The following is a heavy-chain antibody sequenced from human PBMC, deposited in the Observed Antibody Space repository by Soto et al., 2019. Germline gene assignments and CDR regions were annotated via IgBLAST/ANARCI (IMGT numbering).Heavy chain of an antibody. CDR2: IYHGGST. D-gene: IGHD1-7*01. V-gene: IGHV4-4*02. CDR1: GGSITSINW. CDR3: ATLELGAVS. J-gene: IGHJ5*02. Sequence: QVQLQESGPGLVKHSGTLSLTCAVSGGSITSINWWSWVRQPPGKGLEWIGEIYHGGSTKYNPSLESRLTMSVDKSKNQFSLRLSSVTAADTAVYYCATLELGAVSWGQGTLVTVSS.